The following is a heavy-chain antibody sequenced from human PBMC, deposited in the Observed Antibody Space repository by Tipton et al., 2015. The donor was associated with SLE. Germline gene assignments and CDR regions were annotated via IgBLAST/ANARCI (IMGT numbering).Heavy chain of an antibody. V-gene: IGHV3-74*01. CDR3: ARVLAGGTPLGY. CDR2: ISSDGSST. Sequence: SLRLSCEASGFSFNFYWMHWVRQAPGKGLVWVSRISSDGSSTSYADSVKGRFTISRDNAKRTLYLQMNSLRAEDTALYYCARVLAGGTPLGYWGQGTLVSVSS. J-gene: IGHJ4*02. D-gene: IGHD1-26*01. CDR1: GFSFNFYW.